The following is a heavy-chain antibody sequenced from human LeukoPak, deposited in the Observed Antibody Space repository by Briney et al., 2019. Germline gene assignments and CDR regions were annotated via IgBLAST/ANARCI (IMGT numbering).Heavy chain of an antibody. D-gene: IGHD2-21*02. V-gene: IGHV3-74*01. CDR2: IKGDGIST. CDR1: GFDFSSNW. J-gene: IGHJ4*02. Sequence: GGSLRLSCAVSGFDFSSNWMHWVRHAPGQGLVWVSRIKGDGISTNYADSVKGRFTISRDNSKNTLYLQINHLRAEDTAIYYCAKGTVVTAALDYWGQGTLVTVSS. CDR3: AKGTVVTAALDY.